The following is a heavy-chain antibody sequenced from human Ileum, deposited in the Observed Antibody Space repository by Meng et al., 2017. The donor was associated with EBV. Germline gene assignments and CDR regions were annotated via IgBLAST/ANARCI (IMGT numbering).Heavy chain of an antibody. D-gene: IGHD3-16*01. V-gene: IGHV1-8*02. CDR2: MNSDSGNT. J-gene: IGHJ5*02. Sequence: QVELMQSGAEVKKPWASVKVSCKASGYTFINHDIDWFRQAPGQGLEWMGWMNSDSGNTGYGQKFQDRVTMTRNTSISTAYMELSSLTSEDTALYYCARGSGAGGRDWFDPWGQGTLVTVSS. CDR1: GYTFINHD. CDR3: ARGSGAGGRDWFDP.